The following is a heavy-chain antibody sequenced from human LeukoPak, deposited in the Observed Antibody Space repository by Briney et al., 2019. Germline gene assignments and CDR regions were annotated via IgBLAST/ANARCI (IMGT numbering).Heavy chain of an antibody. V-gene: IGHV1-18*01. CDR3: AGDHKWLENWYFDL. J-gene: IGHJ2*01. D-gene: IGHD6-19*01. CDR1: GYTFTSYG. Sequence: ASVKVSCKASGYTFTSYGISWVRQAPGQGLEWMGWISAYNGNTNYAQKLQGRVTMTTDTSTSTAYMELRSLRSDHTAVYYCAGDHKWLENWYFDLWGRGTLVTVSS. CDR2: ISAYNGNT.